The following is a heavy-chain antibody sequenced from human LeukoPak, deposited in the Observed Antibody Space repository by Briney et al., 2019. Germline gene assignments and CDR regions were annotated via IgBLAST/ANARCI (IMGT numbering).Heavy chain of an antibody. CDR1: GGTFSSYA. CDR3: ARRQSGIKNAFDI. CDR2: IIPIFGTA. V-gene: IGHV1-69*01. Sequence: SVKDSCKASGGTFSSYAISWVRQAPGQGLEWMGGIIPIFGTANYAQKFQGRVTITADESASTAYMGLSSHRSEDTAVYYCARRQSGIKNAFDIWGQGTMVTVSS. D-gene: IGHD1-26*01. J-gene: IGHJ3*02.